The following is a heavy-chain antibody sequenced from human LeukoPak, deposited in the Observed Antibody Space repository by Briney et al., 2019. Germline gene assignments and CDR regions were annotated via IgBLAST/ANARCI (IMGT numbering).Heavy chain of an antibody. J-gene: IGHJ4*02. CDR1: GFTFSSYG. D-gene: IGHD6-13*01. CDR2: IRYDGSNK. V-gene: IGHV3-30*02. CDR3: ASLGYSSSWSTYYFDY. Sequence: GGSLRLSCAASGFTFSSYGMHWVRQAPGKGLEWVAFIRYDGSNKYYADSVKGRFTISRDNSKNTLYLQMNSLRAEDTAVYYCASLGYSSSWSTYYFDYWGQGTLVTVSS.